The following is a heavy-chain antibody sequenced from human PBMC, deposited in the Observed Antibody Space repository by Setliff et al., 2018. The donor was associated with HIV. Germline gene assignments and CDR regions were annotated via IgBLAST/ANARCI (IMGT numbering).Heavy chain of an antibody. CDR2: IIPISGTA. D-gene: IGHD1-26*01. V-gene: IGHV1-69*05. Sequence: SVKVSCKASGGTFSNYGMSWVRQTPGQGLEWMGGIIPISGTANYAQKFQGRVTITTDESTSTAYMELRSLRSDDTAVYYCARDVSEWEPYWYFDLWGRGTLVTVSS. J-gene: IGHJ2*01. CDR3: ARDVSEWEPYWYFDL. CDR1: GGTFSNYG.